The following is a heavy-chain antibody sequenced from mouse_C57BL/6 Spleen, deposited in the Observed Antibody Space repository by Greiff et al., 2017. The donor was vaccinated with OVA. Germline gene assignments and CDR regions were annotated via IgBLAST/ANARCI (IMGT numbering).Heavy chain of an antibody. D-gene: IGHD1-1*01. Sequence: QVQLKESGPGLVAPSQSLSITCTVSGFSLTSYGVHWVRQPPGKGLEWLVVIWSDGSTTYNSALKSRLSISKDNSKSQVFLKMNSLQTDDTAMYYCARHKGFTRNYYAMDYWGQGTSVTVSS. CDR1: GFSLTSYG. V-gene: IGHV2-6-1*01. CDR2: IWSDGST. J-gene: IGHJ4*01. CDR3: ARHKGFTRNYYAMDY.